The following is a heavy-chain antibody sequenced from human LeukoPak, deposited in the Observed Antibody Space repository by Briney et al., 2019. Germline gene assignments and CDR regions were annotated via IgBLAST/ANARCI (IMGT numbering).Heavy chain of an antibody. D-gene: IGHD3-3*01. Sequence: PSETLSLTCTVSGGSISSSSCYWGWIRQPPGKGLEWIGSIYYSGSTYYNPSLKSRVTISVDTSKNQFSLKLSSVTAADTAVYYCARRASVDYDFWSGSAYYYMDVWGKGTTVTVSS. J-gene: IGHJ6*03. CDR1: GGSISSSSCY. CDR3: ARRASVDYDFWSGSAYYYMDV. CDR2: IYYSGST. V-gene: IGHV4-39*01.